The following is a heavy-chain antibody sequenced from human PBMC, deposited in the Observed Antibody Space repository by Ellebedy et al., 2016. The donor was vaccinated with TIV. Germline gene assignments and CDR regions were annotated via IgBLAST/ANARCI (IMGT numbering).Heavy chain of an antibody. J-gene: IGHJ5*02. V-gene: IGHV4-59*01. CDR1: GGSIGSYS. CDR2: IYSSGST. Sequence: MPGGSLRLSCTVSGGSIGSYSWSWIRQPPGKGLEWIGYIYSSGSTQYNPSLKSRVTISVDTSKKQFSLKLTSVAAADTAVYYCARGGDYGDYESWFDPWGQGTLVTVSS. CDR3: ARGGDYGDYESWFDP. D-gene: IGHD4-17*01.